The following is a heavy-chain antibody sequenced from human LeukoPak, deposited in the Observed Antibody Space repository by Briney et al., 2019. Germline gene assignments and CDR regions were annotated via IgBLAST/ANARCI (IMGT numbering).Heavy chain of an antibody. D-gene: IGHD2-21*02. CDR2: IASDGGST. V-gene: IGHV3-64*02. J-gene: IGHJ2*01. CDR1: GFTFSMYP. CDR3: ARRAGADSYFYFDL. Sequence: GGSLRLSCAASGFTFSMYPMYWVRQAPGKGLEYVSAIASDGGSTYYADSVVDRFTISRDNSQNTLFLQMGRLRPDDMDVYYCARRAGADSYFYFDLWGRGTLVTVSS.